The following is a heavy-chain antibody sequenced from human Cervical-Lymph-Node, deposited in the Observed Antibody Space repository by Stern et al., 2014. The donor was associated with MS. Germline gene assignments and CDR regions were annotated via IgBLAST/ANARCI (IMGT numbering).Heavy chain of an antibody. V-gene: IGHV3-30*01. J-gene: IGHJ5*02. D-gene: IGHD4-11*01. CDR3: ARDGLHYDSDGNWFDP. CDR1: GFTFSTFS. CDR2: VSYDGNNE. Sequence: QVQLVQSGGGVVQPERSLRLSCAASGFTFSTFSMHWLRQAPGKGLEWVALVSYDGNNEYYGDSVKGRFTISRDNSKNTLYLQMNSLRTEDTAVYYCARDGLHYDSDGNWFDPWGQGTLVTVSS.